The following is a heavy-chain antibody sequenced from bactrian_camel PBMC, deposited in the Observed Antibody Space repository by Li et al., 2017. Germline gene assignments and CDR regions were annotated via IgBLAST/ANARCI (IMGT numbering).Heavy chain of an antibody. Sequence: HVQLVESGGGLVQAGGSLKLSCVASQFTFSSSRSCMGWFRQAPGKEREGVASIDKDGSTSYADSVKGRFTISLDNTKNTVYLQMNTLKPEDTGMYYCAADLKSRGSWYYRRAADFEYWGLGTQVTVS. J-gene: IGHJ6*01. D-gene: IGHD6*01. CDR3: AADLKSRGSWYYRRAADFEY. CDR1: QFTFSSSRSC. CDR2: IDKDGST. V-gene: IGHV3S53*01.